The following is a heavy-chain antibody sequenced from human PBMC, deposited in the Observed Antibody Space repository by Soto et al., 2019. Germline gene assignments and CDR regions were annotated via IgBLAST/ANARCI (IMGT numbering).Heavy chain of an antibody. CDR3: ARLSPVGATKPHFDY. V-gene: IGHV5-51*01. Sequence: GESLKISCKGSGYSFTSYWIGWVRQMPWKGLEWMGIIYPGDSDTRYSPSFQGQVTISADKSVSTAYLQWSSLKASDTAMYYCARLSPVGATKPHFDYWGQGTLVTVSS. CDR2: IYPGDSDT. J-gene: IGHJ4*02. D-gene: IGHD1-26*01. CDR1: GYSFTSYW.